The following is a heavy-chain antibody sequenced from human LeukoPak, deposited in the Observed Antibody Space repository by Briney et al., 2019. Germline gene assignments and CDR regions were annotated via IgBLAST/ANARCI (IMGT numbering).Heavy chain of an antibody. V-gene: IGHV1-2*02. D-gene: IGHD2-2*01. CDR3: ARGDCTSSSCYHLDY. CDR1: GYTFGDYY. J-gene: IGHJ4*02. CDR2: INPNSSGS. Sequence: GASVKVSCKASGYTFGDYYMHWVRQAPGQGLEWMGWINPNSSGSYYAQKFQGRVTLTRDTSISTAYMELSSLRSDDTAVYYYARGDCTSSSCYHLDYWGQGTLVTVSS.